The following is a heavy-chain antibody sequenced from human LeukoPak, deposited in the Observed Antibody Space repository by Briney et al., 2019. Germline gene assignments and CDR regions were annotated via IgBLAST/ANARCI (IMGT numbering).Heavy chain of an antibody. Sequence: PSETLSLTCTVSGGSISSSSYYWGWIRQPPGKGLEWIGSIYYSGSTYYNPSLKSRVTISVDTSKNQFSLKLSSVTAADTAVYYCASLAYYDFWSGYRYFDYWGQGTLVTVSS. CDR1: GGSISSSSYY. V-gene: IGHV4-39*07. D-gene: IGHD3-3*01. CDR3: ASLAYYDFWSGYRYFDY. J-gene: IGHJ4*02. CDR2: IYYSGST.